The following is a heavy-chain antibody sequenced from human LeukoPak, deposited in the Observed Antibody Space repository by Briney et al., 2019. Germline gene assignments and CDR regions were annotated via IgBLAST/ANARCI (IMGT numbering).Heavy chain of an antibody. V-gene: IGHV1-69*01. D-gene: IGHD4/OR15-4a*01. J-gene: IGHJ4*02. CDR1: GGSFTNHV. Sequence: SVTVSCKASGGSFTNHVISWVRQAPGQGLEWVGGIIPMLNAANYALKMQGRVTITADESTTTAYLELKSLRSEDTAVYYCARALLDDYGGDFDSWGQGTMVIVSS. CDR2: IIPMLNAA. CDR3: ARALLDDYGGDFDS.